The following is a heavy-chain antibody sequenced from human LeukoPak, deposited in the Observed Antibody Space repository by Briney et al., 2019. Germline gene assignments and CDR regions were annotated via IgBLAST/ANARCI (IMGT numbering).Heavy chain of an antibody. CDR3: AKGGTTVVDY. Sequence: GGSLRLSCAASGFTFSSYWMHWVRQAPGEGLVWVSRINGDGSSTTYADSVKGRFTISRDNAKNTLYLQMNSLRAEDTAVYYCAKGGTTVVDYWGQGTLVTVSS. CDR2: INGDGSST. V-gene: IGHV3-74*03. J-gene: IGHJ4*02. D-gene: IGHD4-23*01. CDR1: GFTFSSYW.